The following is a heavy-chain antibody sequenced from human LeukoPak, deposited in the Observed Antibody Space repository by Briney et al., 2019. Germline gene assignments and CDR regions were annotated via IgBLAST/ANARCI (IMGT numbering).Heavy chain of an antibody. Sequence: GRSLRLSCAASGFTFSSYAMHWVRQAPGKGLEWEAVISYDGSNKYYADSVKGRFTISRDNSKNTLYLQMNSLRAEDTAVYYCARDRDYDILTGYFDYWGQGTLVTVSS. CDR2: ISYDGSNK. V-gene: IGHV3-30*04. J-gene: IGHJ4*02. CDR1: GFTFSSYA. D-gene: IGHD3-9*01. CDR3: ARDRDYDILTGYFDY.